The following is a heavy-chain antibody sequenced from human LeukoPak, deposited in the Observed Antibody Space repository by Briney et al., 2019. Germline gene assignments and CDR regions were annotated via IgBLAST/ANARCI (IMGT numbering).Heavy chain of an antibody. CDR3: ARGPDMGGFVY. D-gene: IGHD1-26*01. CDR1: GYTFTGYF. CDR2: INPNGGGA. Sequence: ASVKVSCKASGYTFTGYFIHCLRQAPGQGLEWMGWINPNGGGASYAQKFQGRVTLTRDTSISTAYMELSSLISDDTAVYYCARGPDMGGFVYWGQGTLVTVSS. J-gene: IGHJ4*02. V-gene: IGHV1-2*02.